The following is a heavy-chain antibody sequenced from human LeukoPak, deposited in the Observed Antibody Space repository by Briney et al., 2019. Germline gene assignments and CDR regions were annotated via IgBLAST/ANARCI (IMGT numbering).Heavy chain of an antibody. CDR1: EYTLTGYY. D-gene: IGHD2-15*01. CDR3: AETGGYNSGVFDY. Sequence: ASVKVSCTASEYTLTGYYMHWVRQAPGQGLEWMGWINPNSGGTNYAQKFQGRVTMTRDTSISTAYMELSRLRSDDTAVYYCAETGGYNSGVFDYWGQGTLVIVSS. V-gene: IGHV1-2*02. CDR2: INPNSGGT. J-gene: IGHJ4*02.